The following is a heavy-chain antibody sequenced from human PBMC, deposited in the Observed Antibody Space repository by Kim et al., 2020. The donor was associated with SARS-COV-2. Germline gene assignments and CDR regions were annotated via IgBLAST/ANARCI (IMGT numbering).Heavy chain of an antibody. CDR3: ALGSSGYEGYYGMDV. CDR1: GFTVSSNY. Sequence: GGSLRLSCAASGFTVSSNYMSWVRQAPGKGLEWVSVIYSGGSTYYADSVKGRFTISRDNSKNTLYLQMNSLRAEDTAVYYCALGSSGYEGYYGMDVWGQGTTVTVSS. CDR2: IYSGGST. V-gene: IGHV3-66*02. J-gene: IGHJ6*02. D-gene: IGHD5-12*01.